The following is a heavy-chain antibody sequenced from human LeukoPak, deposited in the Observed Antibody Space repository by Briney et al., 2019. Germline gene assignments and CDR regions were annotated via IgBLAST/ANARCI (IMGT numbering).Heavy chain of an antibody. J-gene: IGHJ6*02. V-gene: IGHV3-7*01. CDR2: IKQDGSEK. D-gene: IGHD2-21*02. CDR3: ARDVSYCGGDCYSGYYYYYGMDV. Sequence: GGSLRLSCAASGFTFSSYWMSWVRQAPGKGLEWVANIKQDGSEKYYVDSVKGRFTISRDNAKNSLYLQMNSLRAEDTAVYYCARDVSYCGGDCYSGYYYYYGMDVWGQGTTVTVSS. CDR1: GFTFSSYW.